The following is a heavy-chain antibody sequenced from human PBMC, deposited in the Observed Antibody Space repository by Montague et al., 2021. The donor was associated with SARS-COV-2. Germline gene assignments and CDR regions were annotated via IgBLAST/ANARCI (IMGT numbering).Heavy chain of an antibody. CDR3: AKDQGDCSSSRCFRGWTYYYYGMDV. CDR1: GFTFSSYG. V-gene: IGHV3-30*18. J-gene: IGHJ6*02. Sequence: RLSLSASGFTFSSYGIHWVRQAPGKGLEWVAVISYDGSNKHYADSVKGRFTISRDNSKNTLYLQMNSLRAEDTAVYYCAKDQGDCSSSRCFRGWTYYYYGMDVWGQGTTVTVSS. CDR2: ISYDGSNK. D-gene: IGHD2-2*01.